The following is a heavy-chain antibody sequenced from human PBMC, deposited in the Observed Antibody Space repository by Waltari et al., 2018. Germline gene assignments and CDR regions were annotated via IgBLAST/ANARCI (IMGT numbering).Heavy chain of an antibody. V-gene: IGHV4-39*07. J-gene: IGHJ3*02. CDR1: GGSISSSSYY. D-gene: IGHD6-13*01. CDR2: IYYSGST. Sequence: QLQLQESGPGLVKPSETLSLTCTVSGGSISSSSYYWGWIRQPPGKGLEWIGSIYYSGSTNYNPSLKSRVTISVDTSKNQFSLKLSSVTAADTAVYYCARYSSSSWSLDAFDIRGQGTMVTVSS. CDR3: ARYSSSSWSLDAFDI.